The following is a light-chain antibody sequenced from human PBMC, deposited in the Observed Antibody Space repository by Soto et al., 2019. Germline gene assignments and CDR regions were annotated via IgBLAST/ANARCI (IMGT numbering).Light chain of an antibody. V-gene: IGLV2-14*02. Sequence: QSALTQPASVSGSPGQSITISCTGASSDVGSYNVVSWYHQSPGRAPKLIIYEDSKRPSGVSSRFSGSKSGNTASLTISGLQAEDEADYYCSSFTSRFTFVFGTGTKLTVL. CDR3: SSFTSRFTFV. J-gene: IGLJ1*01. CDR2: EDS. CDR1: SSDVGSYNV.